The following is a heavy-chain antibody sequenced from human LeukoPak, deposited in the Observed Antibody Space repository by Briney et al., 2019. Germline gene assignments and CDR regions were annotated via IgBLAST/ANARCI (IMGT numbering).Heavy chain of an antibody. Sequence: GGSLRLSCAASGFTFSSYAMSWVRQAPGKGPEWVSAISGSSGYTYYADSVKGRFTISRDNSKNTLYLQMNSLRAEDTAVYYCAKRGTIAAAGYYFDYWGQGTLVTVSS. D-gene: IGHD6-13*01. J-gene: IGHJ4*02. CDR3: AKRGTIAAAGYYFDY. CDR2: ISGSSGYT. CDR1: GFTFSSYA. V-gene: IGHV3-23*01.